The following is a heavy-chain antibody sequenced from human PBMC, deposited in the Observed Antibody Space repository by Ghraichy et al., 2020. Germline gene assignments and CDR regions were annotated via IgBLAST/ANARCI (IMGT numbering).Heavy chain of an antibody. D-gene: IGHD4-23*01. J-gene: IGHJ2*01. Sequence: LSLTCAASGFTVSSNYMSWVRQAPGKGLEWVSVIYSGGSTYYADSVKGRFTISRDNSKNTLYLQMNSLRAEDTAVYYCAREGGKDWYFDLWGRGTLVTVSS. V-gene: IGHV3-53*01. CDR3: AREGGKDWYFDL. CDR1: GFTVSSNY. CDR2: IYSGGST.